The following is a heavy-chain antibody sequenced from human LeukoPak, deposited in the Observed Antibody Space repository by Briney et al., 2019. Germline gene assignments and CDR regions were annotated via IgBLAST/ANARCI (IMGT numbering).Heavy chain of an antibody. Sequence: GRSLRLSCAASGFTFDDYAMHWVRQAPGKGLEWVSGISWNSGSIGYADSVKGRFTISRDNAKNSLYLQKNSLRAEDTALYYCAKGTVAGLDYWGQGTLVTVSS. CDR3: AKGTVAGLDY. D-gene: IGHD6-19*01. J-gene: IGHJ4*02. V-gene: IGHV3-9*01. CDR1: GFTFDDYA. CDR2: ISWNSGSI.